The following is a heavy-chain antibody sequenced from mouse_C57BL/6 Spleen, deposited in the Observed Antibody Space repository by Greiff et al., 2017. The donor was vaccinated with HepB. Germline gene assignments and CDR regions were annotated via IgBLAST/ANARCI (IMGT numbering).Heavy chain of an antibody. CDR1: GYAFSSSW. Sequence: VQLQHSGPELVKPGASVKISCKASGYAFSSSWMNWVKQRPGKGLEWIGRIYPGDGDTNYNGKFKGKATLTADKSSSTAYMQLSSLTSEDSAVYFCARESYYDYDEGAMDYWGQGTSVTVSS. CDR3: ARESYYDYDEGAMDY. D-gene: IGHD2-4*01. CDR2: IYPGDGDT. J-gene: IGHJ4*01. V-gene: IGHV1-82*01.